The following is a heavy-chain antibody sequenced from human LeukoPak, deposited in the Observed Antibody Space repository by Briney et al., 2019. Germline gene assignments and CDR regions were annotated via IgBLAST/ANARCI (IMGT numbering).Heavy chain of an antibody. Sequence: QPGESLRLSCVASGVSISGQWMNWVRQAPGQGLEWVANIKHDGSEEYYVDSVKGRFTISRDNGRNPVSLQMNSVRAEDTAVYYCGYTNNFYHWGQGTLVVVSS. CDR3: GYTNNFYH. D-gene: IGHD3-16*02. CDR1: GVSISGQW. J-gene: IGHJ4*02. CDR2: IKHDGSEE. V-gene: IGHV3-7*01.